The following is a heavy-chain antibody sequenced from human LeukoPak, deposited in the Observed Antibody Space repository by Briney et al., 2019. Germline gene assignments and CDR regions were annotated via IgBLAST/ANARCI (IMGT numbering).Heavy chain of an antibody. CDR1: GFTFSSCS. J-gene: IGHJ6*03. D-gene: IGHD4-17*01. CDR2: ISSDSSYI. CDR3: ARIRDFGASYHYFYMDV. V-gene: IGHV3-21*01. Sequence: GGSLRLSCAASGFTFSSCSMNWVRQAPGKGLEWVSAISSDSSYIYYADSVRGRFTISRDNAKNSLYLQMNGLRAEDTAVYYCARIRDFGASYHYFYMDVWGKGTTVTVSS.